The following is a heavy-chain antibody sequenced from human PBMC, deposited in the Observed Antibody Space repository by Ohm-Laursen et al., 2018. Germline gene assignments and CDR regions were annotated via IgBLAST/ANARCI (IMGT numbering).Heavy chain of an antibody. CDR1: GFSFINHA. Sequence: RSLRLSCTASGFSFINHAMHWVRQAPGKGLDWVAVIWNDGTKKFYADSVKGRFTISRDNSKNTLYLQMDSLRAEDTAVYYCASGSWNYYYYGMHVWGQGTTVTVPS. V-gene: IGHV3-33*01. D-gene: IGHD1-26*01. J-gene: IGHJ6*02. CDR2: IWNDGTKK. CDR3: ASGSWNYYYYGMHV.